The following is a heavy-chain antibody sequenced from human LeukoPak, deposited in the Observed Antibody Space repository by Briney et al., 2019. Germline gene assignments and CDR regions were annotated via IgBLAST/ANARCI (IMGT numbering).Heavy chain of an antibody. V-gene: IGHV1-69*04. CDR2: IIPILGIA. D-gene: IGHD3-22*01. CDR3: ARWYYYDSSGYFDDAFDI. Sequence: SVKVSCEASGGTLSSYAISWVRQAPGQGLEWMGRIIPILGIANYAQKFQGRVTITADKSTSTAYMELSSLRSEDTAVYYCARWYYYDSSGYFDDAFDIWGQGTMVTVSS. J-gene: IGHJ3*02. CDR1: GGTLSSYA.